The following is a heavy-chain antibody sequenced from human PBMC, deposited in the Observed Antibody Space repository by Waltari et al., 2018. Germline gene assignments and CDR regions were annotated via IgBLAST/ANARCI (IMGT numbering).Heavy chain of an antibody. CDR3: ARGGVSIGEYYDSSQPGY. Sequence: QVQLVQSGAEVKKPGASVKVSCKASGYTFTGYYMHWVRQAPGQGLEWMGWINPNSGGTNYAQKFQGRVTMTRDTSISTAYMELSRLRSDDTAVYYCARGGVSIGEYYDSSQPGYWGQGTLVTVSS. CDR2: INPNSGGT. D-gene: IGHD3-22*01. J-gene: IGHJ4*02. V-gene: IGHV1-2*02. CDR1: GYTFTGYY.